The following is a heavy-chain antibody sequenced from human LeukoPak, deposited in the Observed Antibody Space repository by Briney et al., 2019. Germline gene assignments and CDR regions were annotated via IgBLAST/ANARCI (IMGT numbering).Heavy chain of an antibody. D-gene: IGHD2-21*02. J-gene: IGHJ4*02. Sequence: GGSLRLSCAASGFTFSSYGMSWVRQAPGKGLEWVSAISGSGGSTYYADSVKGRFTISRDNSKNTLYLQMNSLRAEDTAVYYCAKYCGGDCYAYYFDTTVDYWGQGTLVTVSS. CDR2: ISGSGGST. CDR1: GFTFSSYG. CDR3: AKYCGGDCYAYYFDTTVDY. V-gene: IGHV3-23*01.